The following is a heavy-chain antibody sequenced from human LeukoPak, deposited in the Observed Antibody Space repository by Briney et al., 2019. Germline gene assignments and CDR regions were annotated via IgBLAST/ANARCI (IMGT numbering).Heavy chain of an antibody. CDR2: ISSSSSYI. CDR1: GFTFSSYS. D-gene: IGHD2-2*03. Sequence: NPGGSLRLSCAASGFTFSSYSMNWVRQAPGKGLEWVSSISSSSSYIYYADSVKGRFTISRDNAKNSLYLQMNSLGAEDTAVYYCARDELGYCSSTSCPRNYGMDVWGKGTTVTVSS. J-gene: IGHJ6*04. CDR3: ARDELGYCSSTSCPRNYGMDV. V-gene: IGHV3-21*01.